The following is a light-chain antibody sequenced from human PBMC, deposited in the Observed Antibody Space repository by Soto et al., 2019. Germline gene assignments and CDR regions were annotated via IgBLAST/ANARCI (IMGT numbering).Light chain of an antibody. CDR1: QSLLHSNGYNY. J-gene: IGKJ2*01. V-gene: IGKV2-28*01. CDR3: MQSLHKPYT. CDR2: LGS. Sequence: DTVMTQSPLSLPVTPGEPASISCRSSQSLLHSNGYNYMDWYLQKPGQTPHLLIYLGSNRASGVPDRFSGSGSGTDFTLKISRVENEDGGVYYCMQSLHKPYTFGQGTKLEIK.